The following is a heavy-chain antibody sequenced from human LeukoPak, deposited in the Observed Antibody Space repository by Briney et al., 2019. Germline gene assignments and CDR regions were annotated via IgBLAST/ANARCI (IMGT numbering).Heavy chain of an antibody. CDR2: IHHSGST. D-gene: IGHD2-2*01. V-gene: IGHV4-59*01. CDR1: GGSIRSYY. Sequence: SETLSLTCTVSGGSIRSYYWGWIRQPPGKGLEWIGDIHHSGSTDYNPSLKSRVTISVDTSKNQFSLKLSSVTAADTAVYYCARARYQGGSYFDYWGQGTLVTVSS. CDR3: ARARYQGGSYFDY. J-gene: IGHJ4*02.